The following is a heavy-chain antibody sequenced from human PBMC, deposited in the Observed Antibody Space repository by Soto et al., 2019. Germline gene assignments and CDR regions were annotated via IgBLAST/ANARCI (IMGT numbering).Heavy chain of an antibody. V-gene: IGHV3-15*07. J-gene: IGHJ4*02. CDR1: GFTFNTAW. CDR2: IRSNTDDGTA. Sequence: EVQLVESGGGLVRPGGSLRLSCVASGFTFNTAWMNWVRQAPGKGLEWVGRIRSNTDDGTADYAAPVQGRFTISRDDSKNTLYLQMNSLRIEDAAVYYCTTSLAYWGQGTLVTVSS. D-gene: IGHD3-16*02. CDR3: TTSLAY.